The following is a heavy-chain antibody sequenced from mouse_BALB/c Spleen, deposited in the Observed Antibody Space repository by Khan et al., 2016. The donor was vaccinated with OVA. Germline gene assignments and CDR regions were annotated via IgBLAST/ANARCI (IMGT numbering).Heavy chain of an antibody. CDR2: IYPGDGDT. Sequence: QVQLKESGAELVRPGSSVKISCKASGYTFSSYWMNWVKQRPGQGLEWIGQIYPGDGDTNYNGKFKGKATLTADKSSSTAYMQLSSLTSEDSAVYFCAQRRSHYFDYWGQGTTLTVSS. D-gene: IGHD1-1*01. CDR3: AQRRSHYFDY. CDR1: GYTFSSYW. V-gene: IGHV1-80*01. J-gene: IGHJ2*01.